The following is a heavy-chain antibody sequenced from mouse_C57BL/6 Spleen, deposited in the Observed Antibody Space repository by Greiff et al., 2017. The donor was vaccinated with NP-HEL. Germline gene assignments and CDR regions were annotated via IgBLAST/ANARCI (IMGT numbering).Heavy chain of an antibody. V-gene: IGHV1-64*01. D-gene: IGHD1-1*01. J-gene: IGHJ4*01. CDR2: IHPNSGST. CDR3: ARRGYGSSPYYAMDY. CDR1: GYTFTSYW. Sequence: QVQLQQPGAELVKPGASVKLSCKASGYTFTSYWMHWVKQRPGQGLEWIGMIHPNSGSTNYNEKFKSKATLTVDKSSSTAYMQLSSLTSEDSAVYYCARRGYGSSPYYAMDYWGQGTSVTVSS.